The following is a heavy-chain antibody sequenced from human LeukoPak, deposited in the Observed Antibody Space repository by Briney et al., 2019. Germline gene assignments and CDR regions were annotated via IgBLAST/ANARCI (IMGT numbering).Heavy chain of an antibody. V-gene: IGHV3-23*01. J-gene: IGHJ4*02. D-gene: IGHD3-22*01. CDR1: GFTFSSYA. CDR3: ANGVTYYYDSSGYSPLDY. Sequence: GGSLRLSCAASGFTFSSYAMSWVRQAPGKGLEWVSAISGSGGSTYYADSVKGRFTISRDSSKNTLYLQMNSLRAEDTAVYYCANGVTYYYDSSGYSPLDYWGQGTLVTVSS. CDR2: ISGSGGST.